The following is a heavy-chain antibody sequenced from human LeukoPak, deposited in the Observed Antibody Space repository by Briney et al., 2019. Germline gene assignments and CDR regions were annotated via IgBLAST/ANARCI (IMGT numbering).Heavy chain of an antibody. CDR2: ISAYNGNT. V-gene: IGHV1-18*01. CDR1: GYTFTSYG. CDR3: ARSSTVTPPSYYYYYYMDV. Sequence: ASVKVSCKASGYTFTSYGISWVRQAPGQGLEWMGWISAYNGNTNYAQKLRGRVTMTTDTSTSTAYMELSSLRSEDTAVYYCARSSTVTPPSYYYYYYMDVWGKETTVTVSS. J-gene: IGHJ6*03. D-gene: IGHD4-11*01.